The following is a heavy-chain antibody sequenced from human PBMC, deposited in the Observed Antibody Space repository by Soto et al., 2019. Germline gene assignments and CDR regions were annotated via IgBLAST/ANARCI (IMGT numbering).Heavy chain of an antibody. CDR3: ASGRFLEWTYNWFDP. D-gene: IGHD3-3*01. CDR1: GFTFSTYW. Sequence: GGSLRLSCAASGFTFSTYWMHWLRQAPGKGLVWVSRINSDGSTIEYADSVKGRFTISRDNAKNTLYLQMNSLRAEDTAVYYCASGRFLEWTYNWFDPWGQGTLVTVSS. CDR2: INSDGSTI. V-gene: IGHV3-74*03. J-gene: IGHJ5*02.